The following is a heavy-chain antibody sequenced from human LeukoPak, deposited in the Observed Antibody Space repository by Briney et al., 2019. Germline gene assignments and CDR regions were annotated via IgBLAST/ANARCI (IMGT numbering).Heavy chain of an antibody. D-gene: IGHD5-18*01. CDR2: IYYSGST. CDR1: GGSISSYY. CDR3: ARGIQLIDY. V-gene: IGHV4-59*01. J-gene: IGHJ4*02. Sequence: SETLSLTCTISGGSISSYYWSWIRQPPGKGLEWIGYIYYSGSTNYNPSLKSRATISVDTSKNQFSLKLSSVTAADTAVYYCARGIQLIDYWGQGTLVTVSS.